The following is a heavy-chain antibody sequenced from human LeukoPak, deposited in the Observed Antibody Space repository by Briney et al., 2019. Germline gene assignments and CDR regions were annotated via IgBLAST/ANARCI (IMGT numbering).Heavy chain of an antibody. V-gene: IGHV1-46*01. CDR2: INPSGGST. CDR3: AASRQWLVRGPFDY. D-gene: IGHD6-19*01. Sequence: ASVKVSCKASGYIFTSYYLHWVRQAPGQGLEWMGTINPSGGSTSYAQKFQGRVTMTEDSSTETAYMEVSSLISDDTAVYFCAASRQWLVRGPFDYWGQGALVTVSS. CDR1: GYIFTSYY. J-gene: IGHJ4*02.